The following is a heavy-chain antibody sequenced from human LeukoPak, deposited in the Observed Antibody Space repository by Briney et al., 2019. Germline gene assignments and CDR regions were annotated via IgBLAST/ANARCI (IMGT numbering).Heavy chain of an antibody. Sequence: GGSLRLSCAASGLTISSYSMNWVRQAPGKGLQWVSYISSSSSTIYYADSVKGRFTISRDNSKNTVSLQMNSLRAEDTAVYFCARDKAWDKNMVALSHWGQGTLVTVSS. CDR1: GLTISSYS. D-gene: IGHD2-15*01. J-gene: IGHJ4*02. CDR2: ISSSSSTI. CDR3: ARDKAWDKNMVALSH. V-gene: IGHV3-48*01.